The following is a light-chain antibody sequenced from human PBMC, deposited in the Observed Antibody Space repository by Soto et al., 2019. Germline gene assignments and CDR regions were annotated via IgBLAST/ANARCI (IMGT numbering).Light chain of an antibody. CDR3: QQAKNFPVT. CDR1: QGIGSW. J-gene: IGKJ5*01. V-gene: IGKV1D-12*01. Sequence: DIEMTQSPSVVSASVGDRVTICCRASQGIGSWLAWYQQKPGKVPKLLIYAASTLQSGVPSRFSGSGSGTDFTLTINNLQPEDVASYYCQQAKNFPVTFGQGTRLEIK. CDR2: AAS.